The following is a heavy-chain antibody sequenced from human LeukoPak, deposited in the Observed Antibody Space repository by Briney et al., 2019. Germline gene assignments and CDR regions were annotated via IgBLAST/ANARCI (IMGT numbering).Heavy chain of an antibody. CDR3: ATYSTINAREFQY. D-gene: IGHD4-11*01. CDR2: IKYDGSEK. V-gene: IGHV3-7*01. J-gene: IGHJ1*01. CDR1: GFTFNNHW. Sequence: PGGSLRLSCVVSGFTFNNHWMSWVRQAPGKGLEWVANIKYDGSEKYYADSVTGRFTISRDNGKNSLYVQMNSLTVEDTAVYYCATYSTINAREFQYWGQGTLVTVSS.